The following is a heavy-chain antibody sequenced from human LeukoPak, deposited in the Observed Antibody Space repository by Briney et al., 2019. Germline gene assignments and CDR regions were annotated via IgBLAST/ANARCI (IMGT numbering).Heavy chain of an antibody. CDR2: IIPIFGTA. D-gene: IGHD1-26*01. CDR3: ARVAGATNFDY. V-gene: IGHV1-69*13. Sequence: SVQVSCKASGGTFISYAISWVRQAPGQGLEWMGGIIPIFGTANYAQKFQGRVTITADESTSTAYMELSSLRSEDTAVYYCARVAGATNFDYWGQGTLVTVSS. CDR1: GGTFISYA. J-gene: IGHJ4*02.